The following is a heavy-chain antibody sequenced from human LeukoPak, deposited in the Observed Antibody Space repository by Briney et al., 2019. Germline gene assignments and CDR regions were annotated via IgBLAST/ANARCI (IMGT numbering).Heavy chain of an antibody. Sequence: GESLKISCKGSGYSFTSYWIGWVRQMPGKGLEWMGIICPGDSDTRYSPSFQGQVTISADKSISTPYLQWSSLKVSHTAMYYCARQRHGGSYYKVDYYYYMDVWGKGTTVTVSS. V-gene: IGHV5-51*01. CDR3: ARQRHGGSYYKVDYYYYMDV. D-gene: IGHD1-26*01. J-gene: IGHJ6*03. CDR2: ICPGDSDT. CDR1: GYSFTSYW.